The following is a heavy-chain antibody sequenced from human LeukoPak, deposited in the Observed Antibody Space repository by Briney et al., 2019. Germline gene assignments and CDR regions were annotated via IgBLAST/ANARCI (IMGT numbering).Heavy chain of an antibody. V-gene: IGHV4-59*01. CDR1: GGSISNYY. CDR3: ARRLLPKTGFSYFDR. D-gene: IGHD3-9*01. CDR2: IYHSGAT. J-gene: IGHJ4*02. Sequence: PSETLSLTCTVSGGSISNYYWGWIRQPPGKSLEWIGYIYHSGATKYNPSLMSRVNISVDTSGNQFSLKMNSLTAADTAVYYCARRLLPKTGFSYFDRWGQGTLVTVAS.